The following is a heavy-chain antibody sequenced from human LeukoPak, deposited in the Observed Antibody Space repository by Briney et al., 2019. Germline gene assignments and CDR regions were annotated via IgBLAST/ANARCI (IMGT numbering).Heavy chain of an antibody. V-gene: IGHV3-66*02. Sequence: GGSLRLSCAASGFTVSSNYMSWVRQAPGKGLEWVSVIYSGGSTYYADSVKGRFTISRDNSKNTLYLQMNSLRAEDTAVYYCARVARGDWSSQENWFDPWGQGTLVTVSS. D-gene: IGHD3/OR15-3a*01. CDR3: ARVARGDWSSQENWFDP. J-gene: IGHJ5*02. CDR2: IYSGGST. CDR1: GFTVSSNY.